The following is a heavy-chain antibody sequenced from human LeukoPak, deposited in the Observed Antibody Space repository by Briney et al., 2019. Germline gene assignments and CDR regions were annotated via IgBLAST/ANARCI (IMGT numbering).Heavy chain of an antibody. V-gene: IGHV3-43*02. J-gene: IGHJ4*02. CDR3: ARDSRMSAVYGDPED. D-gene: IGHD4-17*01. CDR1: GFTFDDYA. CDR2: ISGDGGST. Sequence: GGSLRLSCAASGFTFDDYAMHWVRQAPGKGLEWVSLISGDGGSTYYADSVQGRFTISRDNSKNSLYLQMNSLRTEDTALYYCARDSRMSAVYGDPEDWGQGTLVTVSS.